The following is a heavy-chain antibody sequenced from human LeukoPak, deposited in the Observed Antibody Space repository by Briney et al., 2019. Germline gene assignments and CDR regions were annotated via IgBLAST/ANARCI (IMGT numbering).Heavy chain of an antibody. CDR1: GFTFSDYY. V-gene: IGHV3-20*04. CDR3: ATDYYGSRVRYYYYMEL. J-gene: IGHJ6*03. D-gene: IGHD3-10*01. Sequence: GGSLRLSCAASGFTFSDYYMSWIRQAPGKGLEWVSGINWNGGSTGYADSVKGRFTISRDNAKNSLYLQMNSLRAEDTALYYCATDYYGSRVRYYYYMELWGKGTTVTVSS. CDR2: INWNGGST.